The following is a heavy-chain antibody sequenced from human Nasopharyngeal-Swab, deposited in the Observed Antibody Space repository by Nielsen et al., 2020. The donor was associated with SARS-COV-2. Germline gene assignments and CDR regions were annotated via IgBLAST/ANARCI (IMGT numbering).Heavy chain of an antibody. Sequence: SCAASGFTFSSYGMHWVRQAPGKGLEGVAVIWYDGSNKYYADSVKGRFTISRDNSKNTLYLQMNSLRAEDTAVYYCARGGVGSYHRLVDDYWGQGTLVTVSS. D-gene: IGHD1-26*01. V-gene: IGHV3-33*08. CDR2: IWYDGSNK. CDR1: GFTFSSYG. J-gene: IGHJ4*02. CDR3: ARGGVGSYHRLVDDY.